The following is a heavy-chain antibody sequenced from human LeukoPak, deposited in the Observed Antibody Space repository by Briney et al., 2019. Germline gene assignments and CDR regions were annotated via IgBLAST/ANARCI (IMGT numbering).Heavy chain of an antibody. J-gene: IGHJ4*02. V-gene: IGHV3-48*03. CDR3: AKRPSDYGDYVTYFDY. CDR1: GFTFSSYE. CDR2: ISSSGSTI. Sequence: GGSLRLSCAASGFTFSSYEMNWVRQAPGKGLEWVSYISSSGSTIYYADSVKGRFTISRDNAKNSLYLQMNSLRAEDTAVYYRAKRPSDYGDYVTYFDYWGQGTLVTVSS. D-gene: IGHD4-17*01.